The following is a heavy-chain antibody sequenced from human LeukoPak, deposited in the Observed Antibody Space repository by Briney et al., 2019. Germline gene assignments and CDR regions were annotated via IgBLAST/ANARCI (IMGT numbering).Heavy chain of an antibody. D-gene: IGHD5-24*01. CDR1: GGSLSGYY. Sequence: PSETLSLTCAVYGGSLSGYYWTWLRQPPGKCLEWIGEIKEGEATNYNASLKSRVNISIDTSKNQFSLKLTSVTAAETAVYYCAREGVRNVHNPLGYWGQGTLVSVRS. V-gene: IGHV4-34*01. CDR2: IKEGEAT. J-gene: IGHJ4*02. CDR3: AREGVRNVHNPLGY.